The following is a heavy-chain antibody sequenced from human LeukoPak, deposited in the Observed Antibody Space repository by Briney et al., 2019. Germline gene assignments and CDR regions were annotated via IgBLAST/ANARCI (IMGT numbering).Heavy chain of an antibody. V-gene: IGHV1-18*01. J-gene: IGHJ5*02. CDR3: ARDRSIVGATGNWFDP. CDR2: ISAYNGNT. CDR1: GYTFTSYG. Sequence: VASVKVSCKASGYTFTSYGISWVRQAPGQGLEWMGWISAYNGNTNYAQKLQGRVTMTTDTSTSTAYMELRSLRSDDTAVYYCARDRSIVGATGNWFDPWGQGTRGTVSS. D-gene: IGHD1-26*01.